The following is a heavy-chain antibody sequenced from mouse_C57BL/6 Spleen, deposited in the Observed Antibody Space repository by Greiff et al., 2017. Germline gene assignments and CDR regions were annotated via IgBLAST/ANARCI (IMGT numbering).Heavy chain of an antibody. CDR3: AKTAQATCYAMDY. J-gene: IGHJ4*01. CDR2: IDPEDGET. Sequence: VQLQQSGAELVKPGASVKLSCTASGFNIKDYYMHWVKQRTEQGLEWIGRIDPEDGETKYAPKFQGKATITADTSSNTAYLQLSSLTSEDTAVDYCAKTAQATCYAMDYWGQGTSVTVSS. D-gene: IGHD3-2*02. V-gene: IGHV14-2*01. CDR1: GFNIKDYY.